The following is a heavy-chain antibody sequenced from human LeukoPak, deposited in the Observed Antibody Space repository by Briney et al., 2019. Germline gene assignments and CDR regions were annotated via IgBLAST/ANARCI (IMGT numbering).Heavy chain of an antibody. D-gene: IGHD6-19*01. CDR3: ARGSHSSGWYFTY. CDR1: GGSITSYY. CDR2: IYYSGST. Sequence: PSETLSLTRTVSGGSITSYYWSWIRQSPGKGLEWIGYIYYSGSTNYNPSLKSRVTISLDTSKTQFSLKLSSVTAADTAVYYCARGSHSSGWYFTYWGRGALVTVSS. V-gene: IGHV4-59*01. J-gene: IGHJ4*02.